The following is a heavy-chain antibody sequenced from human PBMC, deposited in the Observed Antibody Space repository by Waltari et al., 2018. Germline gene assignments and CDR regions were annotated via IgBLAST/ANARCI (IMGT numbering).Heavy chain of an antibody. V-gene: IGHV4-38-2*01. J-gene: IGHJ4*02. Sequence: QVQLQESGPGLVKPSETLSLTCAVSGYSLSSGYYWGWIRQPPGKGLEWIGSIYHSGSTYYNPSLKSRVTISVDTSKNQFSLKLSSVTAADTAVYYCARRVSSSWYRGFTYFDYWGQGTLVTVSS. D-gene: IGHD6-13*01. CDR2: IYHSGST. CDR1: GYSLSSGYY. CDR3: ARRVSSSWYRGFTYFDY.